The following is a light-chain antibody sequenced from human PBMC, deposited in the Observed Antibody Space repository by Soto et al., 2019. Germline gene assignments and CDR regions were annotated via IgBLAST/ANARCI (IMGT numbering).Light chain of an antibody. CDR1: RTEVADGYDY. Sequence: QSALTQPASVSGSPGQSIAISCTGVRTEVADGYDYVSWYQQHPGQAPQLIIYDVNNRPSGVSDRFCGSKSGNTASVTISGLQAEDEAEYYCTSYTSSTPFYVSGTGTKVTVL. V-gene: IGLV2-14*03. CDR2: DVN. CDR3: TSYTSSTPFYV. J-gene: IGLJ1*01.